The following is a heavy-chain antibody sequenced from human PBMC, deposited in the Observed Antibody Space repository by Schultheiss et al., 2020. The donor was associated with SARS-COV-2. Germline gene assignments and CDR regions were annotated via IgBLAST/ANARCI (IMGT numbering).Heavy chain of an antibody. D-gene: IGHD3-22*01. CDR2: IYHSGST. V-gene: IGHV4-30-2*01. CDR3: DRVENYDSSGYYLQGGCYFDY. CDR1: GGSISSGGYS. Sequence: SETLSLTCPVSGGSISSGGYSWSWIRQPPGKGLEWIGYIYHSGSTYYNPSLKSRVTISVDRSKNQFSLKLSSVTAADTAVYYCDRVENYDSSGYYLQGGCYFDYWGQGTLVTVSS. J-gene: IGHJ4*02.